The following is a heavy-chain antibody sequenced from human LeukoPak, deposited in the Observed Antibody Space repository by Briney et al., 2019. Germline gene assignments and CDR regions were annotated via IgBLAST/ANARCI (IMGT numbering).Heavy chain of an antibody. V-gene: IGHV1-69*11. CDR3: ALSAEKQLVYFDF. D-gene: IGHD6-13*01. J-gene: IGHJ4*02. Sequence: ASVKVSCKASGDTFGNYDVTWVRQAPGQGLEWMGRIIPVLDTAKYAQNFQGRVTMTTDESSSTAYMELYSLRSEDTAVYYCALSAEKQLVYFDFWGQGTLVTVSS. CDR1: GDTFGNYD. CDR2: IIPVLDTA.